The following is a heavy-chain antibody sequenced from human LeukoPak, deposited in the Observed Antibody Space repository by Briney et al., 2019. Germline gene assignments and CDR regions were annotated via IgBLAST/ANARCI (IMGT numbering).Heavy chain of an antibody. CDR2: IYHSGST. Sequence: PSQTLCLTCAVSGGSISSGGYSWSWIRQPPGKGLEWIGYIYHSGSTYYNPSLKSRVTISVDTSKNQFSLKLSSVTAADTAVYYCARGGSGYYHREFDPWGQGTLVTVSS. CDR3: ARGGSGYYHREFDP. CDR1: GGSISSGGYS. D-gene: IGHD3-3*01. V-gene: IGHV4-30-2*01. J-gene: IGHJ5*02.